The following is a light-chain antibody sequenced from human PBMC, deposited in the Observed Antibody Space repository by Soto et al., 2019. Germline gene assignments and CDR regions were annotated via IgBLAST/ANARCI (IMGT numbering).Light chain of an antibody. Sequence: EIVMTQSPATLSVSPGESSTLSGRASQSVSSNLAWYQQKPGQAPRLLIYGASTRATGIPARFSGSGSGTEFTLTISRLEPEDFAVYYCQQFGDSLTFGTGTKVDIK. CDR1: QSVSSN. J-gene: IGKJ3*01. CDR2: GAS. V-gene: IGKV3-15*01. CDR3: QQFGDSLT.